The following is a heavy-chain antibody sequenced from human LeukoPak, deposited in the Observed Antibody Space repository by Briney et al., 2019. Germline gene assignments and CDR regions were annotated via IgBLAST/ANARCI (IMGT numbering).Heavy chain of an antibody. D-gene: IGHD3-10*01. CDR1: GFTFSSFS. CDR2: ISSNGGST. V-gene: IGHV3-64*01. Sequence: PGASLRLSCAASGFTFSSFSMHWVRQAPGKGLESVSAISSNGGSTYYANSVKGRFTISRDNSKNTLYLQMGSLRAEDMAVYYCAREYYGGYVDYWGQGTLVTVSS. CDR3: AREYYGGYVDY. J-gene: IGHJ4*02.